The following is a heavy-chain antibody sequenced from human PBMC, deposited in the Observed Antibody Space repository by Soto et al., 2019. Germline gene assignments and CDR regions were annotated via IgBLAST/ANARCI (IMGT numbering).Heavy chain of an antibody. J-gene: IGHJ4*02. D-gene: IGHD3-10*01. CDR2: IFYSGNT. Sequence: SETLSRNCTVSGGCISSYHWNWIRQPPGKGLEWIGYIFYSGNTYYNPSLESRVTISIDTSKNQFSLKLNSVTAADTAVYYCASGRGHSWGQGTLVTVSS. V-gene: IGHV4-59*01. CDR3: ASGRGHS. CDR1: GGCISSYH.